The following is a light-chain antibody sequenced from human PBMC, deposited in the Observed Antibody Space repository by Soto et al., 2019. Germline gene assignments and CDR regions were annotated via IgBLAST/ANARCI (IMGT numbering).Light chain of an antibody. CDR2: DVS. J-gene: IGLJ2*01. Sequence: QSALTQPASVSGSPGQSITISCTGTSSDVGGYNYVSWYQQHPGKAPKLMIYDVSNRPSGVSNRFSGSKSGNTASLTISGLQAEDEADYYCSSYTSSCPHLVFGGGTKLTVL. CDR3: SSYTSSCPHLV. V-gene: IGLV2-14*01. CDR1: SSDVGGYNY.